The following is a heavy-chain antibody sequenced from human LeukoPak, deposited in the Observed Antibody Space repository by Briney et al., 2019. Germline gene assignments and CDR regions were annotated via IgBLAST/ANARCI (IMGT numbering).Heavy chain of an antibody. D-gene: IGHD3-3*01. J-gene: IGHJ6*02. CDR2: INHSGST. CDR3: ARGGDFWSGYTPPYYYYYGMDV. V-gene: IGHV4-34*01. Sequence: SETLSLTCAVYGGSFSGYYWSWIRQPPGKGLEWNGEINHSGSTNYNPSLKSRVTISVDTSKNQFSLKLSSVTAADTAVYYCARGGDFWSGYTPPYYYYYGMDVWGQGTTVTVSS. CDR1: GGSFSGYY.